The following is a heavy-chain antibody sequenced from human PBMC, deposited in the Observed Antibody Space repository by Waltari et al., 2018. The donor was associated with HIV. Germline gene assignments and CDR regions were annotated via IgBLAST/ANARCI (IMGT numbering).Heavy chain of an antibody. V-gene: IGHV3-30*03. J-gene: IGHJ4*02. Sequence: QVRLVESGGGVVQPGRSLRLSCEASGFSFGGYDMHWVRQTPDKGVEWVAGISFEGAKKNYIDSVKGRFTVSRDNSKNTMYLQMNNLRPDDTAVYYCARDLAYSSTWPSYWGQGTLVTVSS. CDR1: GFSFGGYD. CDR3: ARDLAYSSTWPSY. CDR2: ISFEGAKK. D-gene: IGHD6-13*01.